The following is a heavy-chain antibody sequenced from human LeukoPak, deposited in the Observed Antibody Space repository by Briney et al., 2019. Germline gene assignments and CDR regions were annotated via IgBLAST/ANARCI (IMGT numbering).Heavy chain of an antibody. V-gene: IGHV3-23*01. J-gene: IGHJ3*02. CDR2: ISGSASST. Sequence: PGGSIRLSCAASGFTLSNAWMNWVRQAPGKGLEWVSAISGSASSTYYADSVKGRFTISRDNSKNTLYLQMNSLRAEDTAVYYCARYGYYYDSSGSERHDAFDIWGQGTMVTVSS. D-gene: IGHD3-22*01. CDR1: GFTLSNAW. CDR3: ARYGYYYDSSGSERHDAFDI.